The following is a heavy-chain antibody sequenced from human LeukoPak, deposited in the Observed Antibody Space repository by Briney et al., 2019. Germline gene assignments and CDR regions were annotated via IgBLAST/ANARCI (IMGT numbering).Heavy chain of an antibody. D-gene: IGHD2-21*02. Sequence: PGGSLRLSCAASGFPVNKYEMHWVRQAPGKGLEWVSYIDAGATSTNYADSVWGRFTLSRDNAQNSVQPQMNSLRDEDTAVYYCVRGRLLRSTKYFDYWGQGALVTVSS. CDR1: GFPVNKYE. J-gene: IGHJ4*02. V-gene: IGHV3-48*03. CDR3: VRGRLLRSTKYFDY. CDR2: IDAGATST.